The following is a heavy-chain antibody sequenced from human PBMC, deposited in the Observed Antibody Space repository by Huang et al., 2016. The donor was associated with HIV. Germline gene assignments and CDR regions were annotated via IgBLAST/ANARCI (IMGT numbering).Heavy chain of an antibody. J-gene: IGHJ4*02. D-gene: IGHD6-6*01. CDR3: ARDWSFGSSTSPAD. CDR2: INPKRGGT. Sequence: QVQLVQSGAVVKNPGASVRVSCKASGYTFTDSTIHGVRQAPGQGLEWMGCINPKRGGTIYAPRVQGRVTMTRDTTISTVHMDLRRIQSDDTAVYFCARDWSFGSSTSPADWGQGTLVTVSS. V-gene: IGHV1-2*02. CDR1: GYTFTDST.